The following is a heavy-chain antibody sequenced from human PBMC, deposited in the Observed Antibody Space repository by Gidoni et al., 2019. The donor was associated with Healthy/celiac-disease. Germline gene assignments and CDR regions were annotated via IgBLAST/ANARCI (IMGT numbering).Heavy chain of an antibody. V-gene: IGHV3-23*04. J-gene: IGHJ6*02. Sequence: EVQLVESGGGLVQPGGSLRLSCAASGFTFSSYAMSWVRQAPGKGLEWVSAISGSGGSTYYADSVKGRFTISRDNSKNTLYLQMNSLRAEDTAVYYCANLFRGRWLQSSSSYGMDVWGQGTTVTVSS. D-gene: IGHD3-16*01. CDR1: GFTFSSYA. CDR2: ISGSGGST. CDR3: ANLFRGRWLQSSSSYGMDV.